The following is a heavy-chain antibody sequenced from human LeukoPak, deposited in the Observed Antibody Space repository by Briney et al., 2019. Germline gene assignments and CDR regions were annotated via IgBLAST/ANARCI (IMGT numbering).Heavy chain of an antibody. D-gene: IGHD1-26*01. CDR1: GFTFSDYY. CDR2: ISSSGSTI. J-gene: IGHJ4*02. Sequence: PGGSLRLSCAASGFTFSDYYTSWIRQAPGKGLEWVSYISSSGSTIYYADSVKGRFTISRDNAKNSLYLQMNSLRAEDTAVYYCARLIVGATTVFDYWGQGTLVTVSS. V-gene: IGHV3-11*01. CDR3: ARLIVGATTVFDY.